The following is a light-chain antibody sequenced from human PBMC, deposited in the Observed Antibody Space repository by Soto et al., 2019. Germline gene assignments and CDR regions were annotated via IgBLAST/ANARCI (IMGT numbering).Light chain of an antibody. V-gene: IGKV1-39*01. CDR2: AAS. J-gene: IGKJ5*01. CDR3: QQTYSTPQTVT. CDR1: RYISTN. Sequence: IQMTQSPSSLSASVGDRITITFLAIRYISTNLNWYQHKPGKPPKLLIYAASSLQSGVPSRFSGSGSGTDFTLTITSLQPEDFATYYCQQTYSTPQTVTFGQGTRLAIK.